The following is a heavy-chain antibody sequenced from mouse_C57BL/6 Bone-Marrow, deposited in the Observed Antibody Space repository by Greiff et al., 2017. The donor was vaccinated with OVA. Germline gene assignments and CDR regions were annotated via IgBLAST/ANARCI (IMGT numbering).Heavy chain of an antibody. CDR1: GYSITSGYY. J-gene: IGHJ2*01. Sequence: ESGPGLVKPSQSLSLTCSVTGYSITSGYYWNWIRQFPGNKLEWMGYISYDGSNNYNPSLKNRISITRETSKNQLFLKLNSVTTEDTTTYNCARGVTTVYYFDYWGQGTTLTVSS. CDR3: ARGVTTVYYFDY. D-gene: IGHD1-1*01. V-gene: IGHV3-6*01. CDR2: ISYDGSN.